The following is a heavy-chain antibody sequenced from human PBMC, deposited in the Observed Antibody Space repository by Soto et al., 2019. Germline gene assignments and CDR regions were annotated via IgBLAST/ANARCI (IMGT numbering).Heavy chain of an antibody. CDR1: GGSISSSSYY. CDR3: ARLEGYYDSSGYYFDY. V-gene: IGHV4-39*01. J-gene: IGHJ4*02. D-gene: IGHD3-22*01. CDR2: IYYSGST. Sequence: QSQTLSLTCTVSGGSISSSSYYWGWIRQPPGKGLEWIGSIYYSGSTYYNPSLKSRVTISVDTSKNLFSLKLSFVTAADTAVYYCARLEGYYDSSGYYFDYWGQGTLVTVSS.